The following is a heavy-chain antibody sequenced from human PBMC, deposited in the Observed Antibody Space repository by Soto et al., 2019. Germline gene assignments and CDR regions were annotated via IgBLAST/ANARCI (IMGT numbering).Heavy chain of an antibody. CDR3: ARGGITIFGVFNWFDP. CDR2: IYYSGST. V-gene: IGHV4-61*01. CDR1: GGSVSSGSYY. Sequence: QVQLQESGPGLVKPSETLSLACNVSGGSVSSGSYYWSWIRQPPGKGLEWIGYIYYSGSTNYKPSLKSRVTISVDTSKNQFSLKLRSVTAADTAVYYCARGGITIFGVFNWFDPWGQGTLVTVSS. D-gene: IGHD3-3*01. J-gene: IGHJ5*02.